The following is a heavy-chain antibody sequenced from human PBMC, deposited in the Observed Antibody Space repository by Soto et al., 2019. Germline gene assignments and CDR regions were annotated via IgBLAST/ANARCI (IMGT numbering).Heavy chain of an antibody. V-gene: IGHV1-69*13. CDR3: ASDGDYDILTGYYRRNWFDP. D-gene: IGHD3-9*01. CDR2: IIPIFGTA. CDR1: GGTFSSYA. J-gene: IGHJ5*02. Sequence: SVKVSCKASGGTFSSYAISWVRQAPGQGLEWMGGIIPIFGTANYAQKFQGRVTITADESTSTAYMELSSLRSEDTAVYYCASDGDYDILTGYYRRNWFDPWGQGTLVTVSS.